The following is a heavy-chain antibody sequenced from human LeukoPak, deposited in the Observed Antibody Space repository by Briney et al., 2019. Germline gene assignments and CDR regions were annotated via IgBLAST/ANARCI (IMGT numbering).Heavy chain of an antibody. CDR1: GGSISSGGYY. D-gene: IGHD2-15*01. CDR3: ARARGCSGGSCYPLTHFDY. V-gene: IGHV4-31*03. CDR2: IYYSGST. Sequence: SETLSLACTVSGGSISSGGYYWSWIRQHPGKGLEWIGYIYYSGSTYYNPSLKSRVTISVDTSKNQFSLKLSSVTAADTAVYYCARARGCSGGSCYPLTHFDYWGQGTLVTVSS. J-gene: IGHJ4*02.